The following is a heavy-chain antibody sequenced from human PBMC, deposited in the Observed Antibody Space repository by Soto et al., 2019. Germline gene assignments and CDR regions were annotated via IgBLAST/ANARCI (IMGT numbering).Heavy chain of an antibody. CDR2: ISSTANYI. J-gene: IGHJ4*02. Sequence: GSLRLSCAASGFIFTRYSMNWVRQAPGKGLEWVSSISSTANYIYYGDSMKGRFTISRDNAKNSLYLEMNSLRAEDTAVYYCARESEDLTSNFDYWGQGTLVTVSS. V-gene: IGHV3-21*06. CDR3: ARESEDLTSNFDY. CDR1: GFIFTRYS.